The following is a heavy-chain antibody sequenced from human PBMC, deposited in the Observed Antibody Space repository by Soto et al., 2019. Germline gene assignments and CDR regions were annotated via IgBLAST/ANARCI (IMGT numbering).Heavy chain of an antibody. D-gene: IGHD3-3*01. CDR3: ARGVVRYDFWSGYSPSGWFDP. CDR1: GGSISSYY. J-gene: IGHJ5*02. CDR2: IYYSGST. V-gene: IGHV4-59*01. Sequence: PSETLSLTCTVSGGSISSYYWSWIRQPPGKGLEGIGYIYYSGSTNYNPSLKSRVTISVDTSKNQFSLKLGSVTAADTAVYYCARGVVRYDFWSGYSPSGWFDPWGQGTLVTVSS.